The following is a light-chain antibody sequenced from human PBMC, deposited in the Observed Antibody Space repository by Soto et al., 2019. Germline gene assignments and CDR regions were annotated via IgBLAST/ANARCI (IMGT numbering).Light chain of an antibody. CDR1: QSVSNNY. CDR2: GSS. V-gene: IGKV3-20*01. Sequence: EVVLTQSPGTLSLSPGERATVSCRASQSVSNNYVAWYQQKPGQAPRLRIFGSSDRATGITDRFSGSGSGTDLTLTVSRLEPEDFAVYFCQQYGSSPPHTFGQGTNLEIK. J-gene: IGKJ2*01. CDR3: QQYGSSPPHT.